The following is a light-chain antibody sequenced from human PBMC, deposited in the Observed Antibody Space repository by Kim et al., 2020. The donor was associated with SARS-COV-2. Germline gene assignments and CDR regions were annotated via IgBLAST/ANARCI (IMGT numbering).Light chain of an antibody. Sequence: DIQMTQSPSSLSASVGDRVTITCRASQNIINYLNWFQQKPGKAPKVLIYAASTLQSGVPSRFSGSGSGTDFTLTISSLQPEDFATYYCQQSYSTLWTFGQGTKVDIK. J-gene: IGKJ1*01. V-gene: IGKV1-39*01. CDR1: QNIINY. CDR3: QQSYSTLWT. CDR2: AAS.